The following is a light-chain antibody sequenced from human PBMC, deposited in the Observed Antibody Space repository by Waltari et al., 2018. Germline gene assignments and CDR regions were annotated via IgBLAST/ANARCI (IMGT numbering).Light chain of an antibody. Sequence: QSALTQPASVSGSPGQSITLSCTGTSRDVGSFNLVPRYQQHPGNAPKLMIYEGRKRPAGVSNRFSGSKSGNTASLTISGLQAEDEADYYCCSYAGSSTWVFGGGTKLTVL. CDR2: EGR. CDR3: CSYAGSSTWV. V-gene: IGLV2-23*01. CDR1: SRDVGSFNL. J-gene: IGLJ3*02.